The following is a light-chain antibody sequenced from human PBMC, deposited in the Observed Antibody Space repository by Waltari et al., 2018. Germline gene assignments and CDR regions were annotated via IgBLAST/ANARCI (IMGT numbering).Light chain of an antibody. CDR2: CNN. CDR1: NSNIGAGYD. J-gene: IGLJ3*02. CDR3: QSYDFTLNGRGV. Sequence: TQPPSVSGAPGQRVTPSCTGSNSNIGAGYDGHWYQQLPGTAPKLLIYCNNNRPSGVPDRFSGSTSGTSASLVISDLQADDEADYHCQSYDFTLNGRGVFGGGTKLTVL. V-gene: IGLV1-40*01.